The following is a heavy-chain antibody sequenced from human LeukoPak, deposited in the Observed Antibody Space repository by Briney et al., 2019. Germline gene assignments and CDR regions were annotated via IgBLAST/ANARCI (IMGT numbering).Heavy chain of an antibody. J-gene: IGHJ1*01. D-gene: IGHD4-23*01. CDR2: MNPNSGGT. V-gene: IGHV1-2*02. Sequence: ASVKVSCKASGYTFTSYDINWVRQATGQGLEWMGWMNPNSGGTNYAQKFQGRVTMTRDTSISTAYMELSRLRSDDTAVYYCARLDYGGTEYFQHWGQGTLVTVSS. CDR3: ARLDYGGTEYFQH. CDR1: GYTFTSYD.